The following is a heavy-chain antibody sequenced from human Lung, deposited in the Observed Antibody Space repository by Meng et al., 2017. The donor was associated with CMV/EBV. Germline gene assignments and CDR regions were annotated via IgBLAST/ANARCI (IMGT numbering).Heavy chain of an antibody. J-gene: IGHJ6*02. CDR1: GGSFSGYY. Sequence: LSCAVYGGSFSGYYWSWIRQPPGKGLEWIGEINHSGSTNYNPSLKSRVTISVDTSKNQFSLKLSSVTAADTAVYYCARLVTNPYYYYGMDVWGQGTTVTVSS. CDR2: INHSGST. V-gene: IGHV4-34*01. D-gene: IGHD4-11*01. CDR3: ARLVTNPYYYYGMDV.